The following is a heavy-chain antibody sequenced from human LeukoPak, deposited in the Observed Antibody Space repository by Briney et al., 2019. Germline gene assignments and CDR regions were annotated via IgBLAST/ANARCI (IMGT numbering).Heavy chain of an antibody. CDR2: ISWNSGSI. CDR3: AKDMRVIAAAGLFDY. D-gene: IGHD6-13*01. V-gene: IGHV3-9*01. Sequence: PGGSLRLSCAASGFTFDDYAMHWVRQAPGKGLEWVSGISWNSGSIGYADSVKGRFTISRDNAKNSLYLQMNSLRAEDTALYYCAKDMRVIAAAGLFDYWGQGTLVTVSS. J-gene: IGHJ4*02. CDR1: GFTFDDYA.